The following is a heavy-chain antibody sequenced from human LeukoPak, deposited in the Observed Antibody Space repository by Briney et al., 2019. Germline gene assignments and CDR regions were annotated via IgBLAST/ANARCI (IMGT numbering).Heavy chain of an antibody. D-gene: IGHD1-20*01. CDR2: ISPNSGGT. Sequence: ALVKVSCKASGYTFTGYYMHWVRQAPGQGLEWMGWISPNSGGTNYAQKFQGRVTMTRDTSISTAYMELSRLRSDDTAVYYCANFASADAFDIWGHGTMVTVSS. CDR1: GYTFTGYY. V-gene: IGHV1-2*02. CDR3: ANFASADAFDI. J-gene: IGHJ3*02.